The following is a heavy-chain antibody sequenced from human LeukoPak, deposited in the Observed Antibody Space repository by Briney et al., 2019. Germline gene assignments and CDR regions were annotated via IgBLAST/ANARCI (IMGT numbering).Heavy chain of an antibody. Sequence: GGSLRLSCAASGFTFSSYAMSWVRQAPGKGLEWVSAISGSGGSTYYADSVKGRSTISRDNSKNTLYLQMNSLRAEDTAVYYCAKDQSPYCSSTSCYLFDYWGQGTLVTVSS. CDR1: GFTFSSYA. D-gene: IGHD2-2*01. J-gene: IGHJ4*02. CDR3: AKDQSPYCSSTSCYLFDY. V-gene: IGHV3-23*01. CDR2: ISGSGGST.